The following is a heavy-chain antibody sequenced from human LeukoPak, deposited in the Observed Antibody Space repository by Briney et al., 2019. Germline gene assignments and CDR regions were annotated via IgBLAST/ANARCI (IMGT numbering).Heavy chain of an antibody. Sequence: PSETLSLTCTVSGGSISSRSHFWGWIRQPPGKGLEWIGSIYYSGSTFYNPPLKSRVTISVDTSKNQFSLKLSSVTAADTAVYYCARDVGYCSSTPCYYMDVWGKGTTVTVSS. CDR1: GGSISSRSHF. D-gene: IGHD2-2*01. CDR2: IYYSGST. CDR3: ARDVGYCSSTPCYYMDV. J-gene: IGHJ6*03. V-gene: IGHV4-39*07.